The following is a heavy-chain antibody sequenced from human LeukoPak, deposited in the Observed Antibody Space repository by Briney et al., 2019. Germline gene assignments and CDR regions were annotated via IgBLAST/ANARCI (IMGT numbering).Heavy chain of an antibody. CDR1: GFTFSSYS. V-gene: IGHV3-48*04. CDR2: ISSSSSTI. D-gene: IGHD6-19*01. CDR3: ARGRGGQWLVSGLSDY. Sequence: PGGSPRLSCAASGFTFSSYSMNWVRQAPGKGLEWVSYISSSSSTIYYADSVKGRFTISRDNAKNSLYLQMNSLRAEDTAVYYCARGRGGQWLVSGLSDYWGQGTLVTVSS. J-gene: IGHJ4*02.